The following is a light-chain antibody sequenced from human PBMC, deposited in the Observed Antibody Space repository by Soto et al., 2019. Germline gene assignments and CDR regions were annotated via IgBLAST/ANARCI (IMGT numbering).Light chain of an antibody. Sequence: DIQMTQSPSTLSGSVGDRVTITCRASQTTSSWLAWYQQKPGKAPKLLIYKASTLKSGVPSRFSGSGSGTEFTLTISSLQPDDFATYYCQQYNSAPLTFGGGTKVDIK. CDR1: QTTSSW. J-gene: IGKJ4*01. CDR2: KAS. V-gene: IGKV1-5*03. CDR3: QQYNSAPLT.